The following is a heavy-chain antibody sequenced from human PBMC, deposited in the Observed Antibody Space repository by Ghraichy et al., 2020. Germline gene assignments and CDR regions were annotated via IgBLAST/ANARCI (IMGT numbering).Heavy chain of an antibody. V-gene: IGHV1-69*13. CDR2: IIPIFGTA. CDR3: AIAIHVVPAAIGGTAGDY. D-gene: IGHD2-2*01. CDR1: GGTFSSYA. J-gene: IGHJ4*02. Sequence: SVKVSCKASGGTFSSYAISWVRQAPGQGLEWMGGIIPIFGTANYAQKFQGRVTITADESTSTAYMELSSLRSEDTAVYYCAIAIHVVPAAIGGTAGDYWGQGTLVTVSS.